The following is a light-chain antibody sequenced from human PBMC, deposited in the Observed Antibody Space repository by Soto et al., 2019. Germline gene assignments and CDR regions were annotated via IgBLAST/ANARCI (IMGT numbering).Light chain of an antibody. CDR2: DVS. CDR3: QQSYSTPNT. V-gene: IGKV3-11*01. Sequence: IVLTQSPATLSLSPGKRATLSCRASQNISSYLIWYQQKPGQAPRLLIYDVSNRATGIPARFSGSGSGTDFTLTISSLQPEDFATYYCQQSYSTPNTFGQGTKVDIK. CDR1: QNISSY. J-gene: IGKJ1*01.